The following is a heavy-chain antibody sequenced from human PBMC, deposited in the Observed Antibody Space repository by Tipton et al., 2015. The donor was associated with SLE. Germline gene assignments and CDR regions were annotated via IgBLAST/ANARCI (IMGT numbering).Heavy chain of an antibody. Sequence: TLSLTCTVSGGSISSYYWGWIRQPPGKGLEWIGSIYYSGSTYYNPSLKSRVTISIDTSKNQFSLKLSSVTAADTAVYYCARALQNYFDYWGQGTLVTVSS. CDR2: IYYSGST. V-gene: IGHV4-39*07. J-gene: IGHJ4*02. CDR3: ARALQNYFDY. CDR1: GGSISSYY.